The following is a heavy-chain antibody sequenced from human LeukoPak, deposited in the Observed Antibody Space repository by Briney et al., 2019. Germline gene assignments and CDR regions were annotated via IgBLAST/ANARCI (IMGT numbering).Heavy chain of an antibody. CDR1: GGSISSYY. CDR3: AGTTYYDILTGYTATDY. J-gene: IGHJ4*02. D-gene: IGHD3-9*01. V-gene: IGHV4-59*08. CDR2: IYYSGTS. Sequence: SETLSLTCTVSGGSISSYYWSWIRQPPGKGLEWIGYIYYSGTSNYNPSLKSRVTISVDTSKNQFSLQLSSVTAADTAVYYCAGTTYYDILTGYTATDYWGRGTLVTVSS.